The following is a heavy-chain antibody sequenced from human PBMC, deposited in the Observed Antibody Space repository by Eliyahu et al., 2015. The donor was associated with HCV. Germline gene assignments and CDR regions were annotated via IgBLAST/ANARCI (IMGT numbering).Heavy chain of an antibody. Sequence: QVQLVQSGAEVKKPGASVKVSCKASGYNLSGYYMHWVRQAPGQGLEWMGWINPNSGDTNYAQKFQGRVTMTRDTSISTAYMELSRLKSDDTAVYSCARDIALAGSYYYGMAVWGQGTTVTVSS. D-gene: IGHD6-19*01. J-gene: IGHJ6*02. CDR1: GYNLSGYY. CDR2: INPNSGDT. V-gene: IGHV1-2*02. CDR3: ARDIALAGSYYYGMAV.